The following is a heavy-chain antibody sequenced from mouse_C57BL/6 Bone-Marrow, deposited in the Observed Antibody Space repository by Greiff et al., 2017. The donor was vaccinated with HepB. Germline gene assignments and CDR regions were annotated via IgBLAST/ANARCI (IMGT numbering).Heavy chain of an antibody. CDR1: GYTFTSYT. CDR3: ARGAFITTVVDWYFDV. V-gene: IGHV1-4*01. CDR2: INPSSGYT. Sequence: QVQLKESGAELARPGASVKMSCKASGYTFTSYTMHWVKQRPGQGLEWIGYINPSSGYTKYNQKFKDKATLTADKSSSTAYMQLSSLTSEDSAVYYCARGAFITTVVDWYFDVWGTGTTVTVSS. D-gene: IGHD1-1*01. J-gene: IGHJ1*03.